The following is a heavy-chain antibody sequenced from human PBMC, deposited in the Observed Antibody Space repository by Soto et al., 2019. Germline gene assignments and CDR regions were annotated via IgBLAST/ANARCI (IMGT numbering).Heavy chain of an antibody. CDR1: GFIFSTYW. CDR2: INQAGGEK. D-gene: IGHD1-26*01. V-gene: IGHV3-7*03. Sequence: LRLSCATSGFIFSTYWMSWVRQAPGKGLEWVANINQAGGEKYYVDSVKGRFTISRGNAKNSLYLQMNSLRAEDTAVYYCARSYYRRHYFDYWGQGTLVTVSS. CDR3: ARSYYRRHYFDY. J-gene: IGHJ4*02.